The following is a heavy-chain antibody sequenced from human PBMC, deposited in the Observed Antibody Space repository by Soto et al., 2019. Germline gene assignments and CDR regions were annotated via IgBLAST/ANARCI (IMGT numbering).Heavy chain of an antibody. V-gene: IGHV3-23*01. D-gene: IGHD3-3*01. CDR1: GFTFSSYA. J-gene: IGHJ4*02. CDR2: ISGSGGST. CDR3: AKGDTIFGVVITTGFDY. Sequence: RLSCAASGFTFSSYAMSWVRQAPGKGLEWVSAISGSGGSTYYADSVKGRFTISRDNSKNTLYLQMNSLRAEDTAVYYCAKGDTIFGVVITTGFDYWGQGTLVTVSS.